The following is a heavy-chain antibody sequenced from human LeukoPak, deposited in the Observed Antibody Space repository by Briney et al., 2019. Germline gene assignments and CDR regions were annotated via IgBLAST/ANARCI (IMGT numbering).Heavy chain of an antibody. D-gene: IGHD3-22*01. J-gene: IGHJ2*01. Sequence: GGSLRLSCAASGFTFSSYGMHWVRQAPGKGREWVAFISYDGSNKYYADSVKGRFTISRDNSKNTLYLQMNSLRAEDTAVYYCAKNRDRGVPTYYYDSSGSSHFDLWGRGTLVTVSS. V-gene: IGHV3-30*18. CDR1: GFTFSSYG. CDR3: AKNRDRGVPTYYYDSSGSSHFDL. CDR2: ISYDGSNK.